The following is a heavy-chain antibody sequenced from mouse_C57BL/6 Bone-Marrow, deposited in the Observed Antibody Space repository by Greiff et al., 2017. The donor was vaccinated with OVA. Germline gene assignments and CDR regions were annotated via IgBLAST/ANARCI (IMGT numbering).Heavy chain of an antibody. Sequence: EVQRVESGGDLVKPGGSLKLSCAASGFTFSSYGMSWVRQTPDKRLEWVATISSGGSYTYYPDSVKGRFTISRDNAKNTLYLQMSSLNAEDTAMYYCARLKMAWFAYWGQGTLVTVSA. CDR2: ISSGGSYT. V-gene: IGHV5-6*01. CDR3: ARLKMAWFAY. CDR1: GFTFSSYG. D-gene: IGHD2-3*01. J-gene: IGHJ3*01.